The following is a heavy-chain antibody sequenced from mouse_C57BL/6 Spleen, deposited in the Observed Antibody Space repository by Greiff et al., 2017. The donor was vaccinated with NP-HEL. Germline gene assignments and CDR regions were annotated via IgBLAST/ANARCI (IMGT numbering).Heavy chain of an antibody. CDR2: IDPYDSET. J-gene: IGHJ3*01. CDR3: ARDGGNWFAY. Sequence: QVQLQQPGAELVRPGSSVKLSCKASGYTFTSYCMHWVKQRPIQGLEWIGNIDPYDSETHYNQQFKDKATLTGDKSSSTGYMQISSLTSEDSAVYYCARDGGNWFAYWGKGTLVTVSA. CDR1: GYTFTSYC. V-gene: IGHV1-52*01.